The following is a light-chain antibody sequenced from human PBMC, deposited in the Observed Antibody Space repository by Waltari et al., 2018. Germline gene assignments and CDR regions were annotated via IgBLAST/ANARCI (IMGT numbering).Light chain of an antibody. CDR3: SSYTGGSTFYV. CDR1: SSDVGNYNY. CDR2: GVS. J-gene: IGLJ1*01. Sequence: QSALTQPAFVSGSPGQSITIPCTGTSSDVGNYNYVSWYQQHPGKVPKLIIYGVSNRPSGVSNRFSGSKSGNTASLTISGLQAEDEADYYCSSYTGGSTFYVFGTGTKVAVL. V-gene: IGLV2-14*01.